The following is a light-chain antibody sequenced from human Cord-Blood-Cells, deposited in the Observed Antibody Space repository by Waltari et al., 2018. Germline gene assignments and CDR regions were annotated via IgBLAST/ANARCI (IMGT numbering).Light chain of an antibody. V-gene: IGLV2-23*03. CDR1: SSDVGSYNL. CDR3: CSYAGSSTFERV. J-gene: IGLJ3*02. CDR2: EGS. Sequence: QSALTQPASVSGSPGQSITISCTGTSSDVGSYNLVSWYQQHPGKAPKLMIHEGSKRPSGVSNRFSGSKSGNTASLTISGLQAEDEADYYCCSYAGSSTFERVFGGGTKLTVL.